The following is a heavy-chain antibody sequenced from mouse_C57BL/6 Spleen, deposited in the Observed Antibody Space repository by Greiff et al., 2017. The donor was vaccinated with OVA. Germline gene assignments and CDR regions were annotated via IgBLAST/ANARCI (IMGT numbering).Heavy chain of an antibody. J-gene: IGHJ2*01. CDR2: IYPGDGDT. CDR3: AREGGNLYYFDY. D-gene: IGHD2-1*01. V-gene: IGHV1-82*01. CDR1: GYAFSSSW. Sequence: QVQLQQSGPELVKPGASVKISCKASGYAFSSSWMNWVKQRPGKGLEWIGRIYPGDGDTNYNGKFKGKATLTADKSSSTAYMQLSSLTSEDSAVYFCAREGGNLYYFDYWGQGTTLTVSS.